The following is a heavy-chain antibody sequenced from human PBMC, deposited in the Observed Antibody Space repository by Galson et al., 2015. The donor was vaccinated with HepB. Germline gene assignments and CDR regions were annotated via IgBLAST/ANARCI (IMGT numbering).Heavy chain of an antibody. CDR1: GFTFRAHY. J-gene: IGHJ3*01. CDR3: VRDWGGRDGSSWSL. CDR2: ITDDSSER. Sequence: SLRLSCAASGFTFRAHYMSWVRQAPGKGLEWVAYITDDSSERYYADSVEGRFTISRDNAKNSLYLQMDSLRVDDTAIYYCVRDWGGRDGSSWSLWGQGTKVTVSS. D-gene: IGHD6-13*01. V-gene: IGHV3-7*01.